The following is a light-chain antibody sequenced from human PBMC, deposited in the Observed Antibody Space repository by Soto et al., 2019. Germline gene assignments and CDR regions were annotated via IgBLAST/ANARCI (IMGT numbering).Light chain of an antibody. Sequence: QSALTQPASVSGSPGQSLTISCTGTSSDVGSSNLVSWYQHLPGKAPQLIIYGDRQRPSGVSDRFSGSKSGNRASLTISGLQAEDEADYYCCSYAESSTPFVFGTGTSSPS. CDR3: CSYAESSTPFV. J-gene: IGLJ1*01. CDR1: SSDVGSSNL. V-gene: IGLV2-23*01. CDR2: GDR.